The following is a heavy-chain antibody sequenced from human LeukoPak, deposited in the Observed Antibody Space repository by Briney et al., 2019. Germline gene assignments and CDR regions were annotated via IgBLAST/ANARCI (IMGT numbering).Heavy chain of an antibody. Sequence: SETLSLTCTVSGGSISSGSYYWSWIRQPAGKGLEWIGRIYTSGSTNYNPSLKSRVTISVDKSKNQFSLKLSSVTAADTAVYYCARDRIVGAEDDAFGIWGQGTMVTVSS. D-gene: IGHD1-26*01. CDR1: GGSISSGSYY. V-gene: IGHV4-61*02. CDR3: ARDRIVGAEDDAFGI. CDR2: IYTSGST. J-gene: IGHJ3*02.